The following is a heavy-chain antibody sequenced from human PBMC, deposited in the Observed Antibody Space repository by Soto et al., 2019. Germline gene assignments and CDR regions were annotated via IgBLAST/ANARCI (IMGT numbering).Heavy chain of an antibody. CDR3: AHLLGYSSGRQWDYFDY. D-gene: IGHD6-19*01. CDR2: IYYSGST. J-gene: IGHJ4*02. Sequence: SETLSLTCTVSGGSISSYYWSWIRQPPGKGLEWIGYIYYSGSTNYNPSLKSRVTITKDTSKNQVVLTMTNMDPVDTATYYCAHLLGYSSGRQWDYFDYWGQGTLVTVSS. CDR1: GGSISSYY. V-gene: IGHV4-59*01.